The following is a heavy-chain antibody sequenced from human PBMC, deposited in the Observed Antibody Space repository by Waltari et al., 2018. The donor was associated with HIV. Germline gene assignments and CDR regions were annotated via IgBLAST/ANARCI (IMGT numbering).Heavy chain of an antibody. CDR2: IRTKANCYAT. Sequence: EVQLVESGGGLVQPGGSMTLSCSASGFTFSASTMHWVRQASGKGLELVGRIRTKANCYATAYAASVKGRFIISRDDSKNTAYLQMNNLKTEDTAVYYCTRLVAAVAGTGYWGQGTLVTVSS. CDR3: TRLVAAVAGTGY. J-gene: IGHJ4*02. D-gene: IGHD6-19*01. V-gene: IGHV3-73*01. CDR1: GFTFSAST.